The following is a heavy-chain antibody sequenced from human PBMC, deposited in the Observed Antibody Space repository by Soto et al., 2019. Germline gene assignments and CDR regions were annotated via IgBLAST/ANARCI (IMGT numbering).Heavy chain of an antibody. V-gene: IGHV4-34*01. Sequence: PSETLSLTCAVYGGSFSGYYWSWIRQPPGKGLEWIGEINHSGSTNYNPSLKSRVTISGDTSKNQFSLKLSSVTAADTAVYYCARSFRGMSYDFWSGYHYYYGMDVWGQGTTVTVSS. J-gene: IGHJ6*02. CDR2: INHSGST. CDR1: GGSFSGYY. D-gene: IGHD3-3*01. CDR3: ARSFRGMSYDFWSGYHYYYGMDV.